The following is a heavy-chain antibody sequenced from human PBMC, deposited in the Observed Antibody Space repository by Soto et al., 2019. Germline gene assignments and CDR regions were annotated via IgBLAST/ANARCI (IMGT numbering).Heavy chain of an antibody. CDR3: ARVGGRPNYFDY. Sequence: QVQLVQSGAEVKKPGASVKVSCKASGYTFTSYGISWVRQAPGQGLEWMGWISAYNGNTTYAQKLQDRVTSNTHTTTSTDYTEMRSLRSADTAMYYCARVGGRPNYFDYWGQGTLVNVSS. CDR2: ISAYNGNT. J-gene: IGHJ4*02. CDR1: GYTFTSYG. D-gene: IGHD1-26*01. V-gene: IGHV1-18*01.